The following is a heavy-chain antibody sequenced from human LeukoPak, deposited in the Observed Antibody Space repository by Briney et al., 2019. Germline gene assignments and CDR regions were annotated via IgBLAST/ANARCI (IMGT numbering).Heavy chain of an antibody. CDR2: INPSGGST. J-gene: IGHJ4*02. D-gene: IGHD2-2*01. V-gene: IGHV1-46*01. CDR1: GYTFTSYY. Sequence: ASVKVSCRASGYTFTSYYMHWVRQDPGQGLEWMGIINPSGGSTGYAQKFQGRVTMTRDTSTSTVYMELSSLRSEDTAVYYCARASIVVPAAIFRLDYWGQGTLVTVSS. CDR3: ARASIVVPAAIFRLDY.